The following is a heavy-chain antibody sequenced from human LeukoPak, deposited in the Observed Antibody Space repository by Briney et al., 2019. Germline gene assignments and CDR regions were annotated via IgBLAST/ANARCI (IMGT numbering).Heavy chain of an antibody. J-gene: IGHJ4*02. D-gene: IGHD6-13*01. V-gene: IGHV3-7*03. CDR1: GFPFNAYW. CDR2: IRQDGDTK. Sequence: GGSLRLSCAASGFPFNAYWMTWVRQAPGKGLEWVANIRQDGDTKYYVDSVKGRFTISRDNAMNSLYLQMNSLRAEDTAIYYCTRSLPYGTTWYGRSDFWGQGTLVTVSS. CDR3: TRSLPYGTTWYGRSDF.